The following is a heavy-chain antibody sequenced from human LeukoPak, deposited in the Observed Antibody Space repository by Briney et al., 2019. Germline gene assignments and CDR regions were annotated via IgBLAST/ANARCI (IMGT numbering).Heavy chain of an antibody. Sequence: SVKVSCKASGGTFSSYAISWVRQAPGQGLEWMGGIIPIFGTANYAQKFQGRVTITADKSTSTAYMELSSLRSEDTAVYYCAGEGGYYYGSGSPSDPWGQETLVTVSS. J-gene: IGHJ5*02. V-gene: IGHV1-69*06. CDR2: IIPIFGTA. CDR1: GGTFSSYA. CDR3: AGEGGYYYGSGSPSDP. D-gene: IGHD3-10*01.